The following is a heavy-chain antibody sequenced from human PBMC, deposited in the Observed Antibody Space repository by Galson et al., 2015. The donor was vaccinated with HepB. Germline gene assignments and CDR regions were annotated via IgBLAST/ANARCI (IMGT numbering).Heavy chain of an antibody. Sequence: SLRLSCAASGFTFSSLGMTWVRQAPGKGLECVSAIGVNAGSTDNADSVKGRFTISRDNSKNMLYLQMNNLRAEDTAVYYCAKGTTNIDYWGQGTLVTVSS. D-gene: IGHD1-1*01. CDR3: AKGTTNIDY. CDR1: GFTFSSLG. CDR2: IGVNAGST. V-gene: IGHV3-23*01. J-gene: IGHJ4*02.